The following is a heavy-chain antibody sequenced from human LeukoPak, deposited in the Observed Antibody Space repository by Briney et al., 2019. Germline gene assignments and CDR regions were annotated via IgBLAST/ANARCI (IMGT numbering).Heavy chain of an antibody. CDR1: GFTFSNYE. D-gene: IGHD6-6*01. J-gene: IGHJ3*01. V-gene: IGHV3-13*01. Sequence: GGSLRLSCAASGFTFSNYEMHWVRLVLGKGLEWVSAIGIAGNTFYAGSVKGRFTISRENAKNSFHLQMNSLGAGDTAVYYCAREGSLSSSDAFDVWGQGTMVTVSS. CDR3: AREGSLSSSDAFDV. CDR2: IGIAGNT.